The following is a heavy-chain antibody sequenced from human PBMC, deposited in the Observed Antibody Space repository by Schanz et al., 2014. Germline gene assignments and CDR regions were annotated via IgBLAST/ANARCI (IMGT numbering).Heavy chain of an antibody. Sequence: EVKLLESGGGLVQPGGSLRLSCAASGFTFATYAMSWVRQAPGKGLEWVAAINGSGNATYYADSVKGRFTTSRDNGKKSMYLQMNSLRAEDTAVYYCARLDSSSWYPRYWGQGTLVTVSS. J-gene: IGHJ4*02. CDR3: ARLDSSSWYPRY. V-gene: IGHV3-23*01. CDR2: INGSGNAT. D-gene: IGHD6-13*01. CDR1: GFTFATYA.